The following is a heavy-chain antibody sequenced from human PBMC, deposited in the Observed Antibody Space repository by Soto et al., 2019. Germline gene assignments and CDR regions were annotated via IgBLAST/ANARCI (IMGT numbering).Heavy chain of an antibody. CDR3: ARDFGALSWFDI. CDR1: GGRLRSFA. CDR2: FSPMFGPA. Sequence: QVQLVQSGAEVKKPGSSVKLSCKASGGRLRSFAINWVRQAPGQGPEWMGAFSPMFGPATYSQKFQGRVTITADESTNTAYMEMSSLTSADTATYYCARDFGALSWFDIWGQGTLVSVS. J-gene: IGHJ5*02. D-gene: IGHD1-26*01. V-gene: IGHV1-69*01.